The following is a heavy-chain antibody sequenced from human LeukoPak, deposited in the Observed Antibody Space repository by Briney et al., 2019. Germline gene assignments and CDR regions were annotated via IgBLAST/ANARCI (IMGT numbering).Heavy chain of an antibody. Sequence: SETLSLTCAVSGGSISSNNWWTWVRQPPGKGLEWIGEIYHSGSTNSNPSLKSRVTISVDKSKNQFSLKLSSVTAADTAVYYCARVRLPPYYYYYYYMDVWGKGTTVTVSS. CDR2: IYHSGST. CDR3: ARVRLPPYYYYYYYMDV. V-gene: IGHV4-4*02. D-gene: IGHD5-18*01. J-gene: IGHJ6*03. CDR1: GGSISSNNW.